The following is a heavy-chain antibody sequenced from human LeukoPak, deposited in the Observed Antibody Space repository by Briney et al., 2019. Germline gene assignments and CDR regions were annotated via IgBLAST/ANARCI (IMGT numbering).Heavy chain of an antibody. Sequence: PSETLSLTCTVSGGSISSSSYYWGWIRQPPGKGLEWIGSIYYSGSTYYNPSLKSRVTISVDTSKNQFSLKLSSVTAADTAVYYCARLSGSGNRYYYYMDVWGKGTTVTISS. V-gene: IGHV4-39*07. CDR3: ARLSGSGNRYYYYMDV. CDR2: IYYSGST. J-gene: IGHJ6*03. D-gene: IGHD3-10*01. CDR1: GGSISSSSYY.